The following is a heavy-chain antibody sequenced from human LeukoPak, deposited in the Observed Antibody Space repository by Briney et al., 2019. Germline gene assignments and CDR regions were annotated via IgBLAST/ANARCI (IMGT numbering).Heavy chain of an antibody. D-gene: IGHD1-20*01. CDR2: IYYSGST. J-gene: IGHJ4*02. CDR3: ARGWGVTGTTLDY. V-gene: IGHV4-59*01. CDR1: GGSISSYY. Sequence: PSETLSLTCTVSGGSISSYYWSWIRQPPGKGLEWLGYIYYSGSTNYNPSLKSRVTISVDTSKNQFSLKLSSVTAADTAVYYCARGWGVTGTTLDYWGQGTLVTVSS.